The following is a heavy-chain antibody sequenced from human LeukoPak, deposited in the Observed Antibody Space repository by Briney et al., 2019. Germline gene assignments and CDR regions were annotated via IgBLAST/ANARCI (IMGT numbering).Heavy chain of an antibody. CDR2: INTDGSST. Sequence: GGSLRLSCAAPGFTFSSYWMHWVRQAPGKGLVWVSRINTDGSSTSYADSVKGRFTISRDNAKNTLYLRMNSLRAEDTAVYYCARDRLTPPADWFDPWGQGTLVTVSS. CDR1: GFTFSSYW. V-gene: IGHV3-74*01. D-gene: IGHD6-19*01. J-gene: IGHJ5*02. CDR3: ARDRLTPPADWFDP.